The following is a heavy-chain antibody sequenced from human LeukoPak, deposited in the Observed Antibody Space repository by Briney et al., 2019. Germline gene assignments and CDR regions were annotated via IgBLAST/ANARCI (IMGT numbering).Heavy chain of an antibody. J-gene: IGHJ5*02. CDR3: ARASADLRYFDWLLNWFDP. CDR2: IWYDGSNK. CDR1: GFTFRSYG. D-gene: IGHD3-9*01. V-gene: IGHV3-33*01. Sequence: GWSLRLSCAASGFTFRSYGMHRVRQAPGHGLEWVVVIWYDGSNKYYADSVKGRFTISRDNSKNTLYLQMNSLRAEDTAVYYCARASADLRYFDWLLNWFDPWGQGTLVTVSS.